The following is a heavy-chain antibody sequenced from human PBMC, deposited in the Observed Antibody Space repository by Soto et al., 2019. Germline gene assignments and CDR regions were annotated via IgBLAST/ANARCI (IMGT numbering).Heavy chain of an antibody. CDR1: KFTFSNYW. CDR3: ARGPYYYDTSGYYYFFDY. V-gene: IGHV3-7*01. Sequence: GGSLSLSCVASKFTFSNYWMTWVRQAPGKGLEWVANIKEDGSEKYYVDSAKGRFTINPDTSKNQFSLQLNSVTPEDTAVYYCARGPYYYDTSGYYYFFDYWGQGTLVTVSS. J-gene: IGHJ4*02. CDR2: IKEDGSEK. D-gene: IGHD3-22*01.